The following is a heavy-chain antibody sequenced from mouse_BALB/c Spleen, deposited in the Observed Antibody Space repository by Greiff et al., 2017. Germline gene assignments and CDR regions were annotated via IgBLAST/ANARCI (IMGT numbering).Heavy chain of an antibody. CDR2: INPSTGYT. V-gene: IGHV1-7*01. J-gene: IGHJ3*01. CDR3: ARKSITTTSAWFAY. D-gene: IGHD2-4*01. CDR1: GYTFTSYW. Sequence: QVQLQQSGAELAKPGASVKMSCKASGYTFTSYWMHWVKQRPGQGLEWIGYINPSTGYTEYNQKFKDKATLTADKSSSTAYMQLSSLTSEDSAVYYCARKSITTTSAWFAYWGQGTLVTVSA.